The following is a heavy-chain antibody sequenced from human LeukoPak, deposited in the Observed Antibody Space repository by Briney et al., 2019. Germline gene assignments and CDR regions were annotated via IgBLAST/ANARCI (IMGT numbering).Heavy chain of an antibody. J-gene: IGHJ4*02. CDR2: IYYSGNT. CDR1: GVSISSSNSY. Sequence: SETLSLTCTVSGVSISSSNSYWGWIRQPPGKGLEWIGSIYYSGNTYYNASLKSQVSISIDTSKNQFSLRLTSVTAADTAVYYCARQTGSGLFILPGGQGTPVTVSS. CDR3: ARQTGSGLFILP. D-gene: IGHD3/OR15-3a*01. V-gene: IGHV4-39*01.